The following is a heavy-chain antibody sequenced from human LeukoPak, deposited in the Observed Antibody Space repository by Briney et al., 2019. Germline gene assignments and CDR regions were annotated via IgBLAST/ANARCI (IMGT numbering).Heavy chain of an antibody. V-gene: IGHV3-48*03. Sequence: PGGSLRVSCAASGFTFSSYEMNWVRQAPGKGLEWVSYISSSGSTIYYADSVKGRFTISRDNAKNSLYLQMNSLRAEDTAVYYCARESSAVAATGWFDPWGQGTLVTVSS. CDR3: ARESSAVAATGWFDP. D-gene: IGHD6-19*01. CDR2: ISSSGSTI. CDR1: GFTFSSYE. J-gene: IGHJ5*02.